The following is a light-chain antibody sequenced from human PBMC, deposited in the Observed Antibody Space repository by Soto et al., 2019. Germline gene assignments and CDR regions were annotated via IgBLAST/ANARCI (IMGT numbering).Light chain of an antibody. Sequence: EIVLTQSPATLSLSPGERATLSCWASQSVSSYLGWYQQKPGQAPRLLIYDASNRATGIPARFSGSGSGTDFTLTISSLEPEDFAVYYCQQRSNWLLTFGGGTKVEIK. CDR2: DAS. V-gene: IGKV3-11*01. CDR3: QQRSNWLLT. J-gene: IGKJ4*01. CDR1: QSVSSY.